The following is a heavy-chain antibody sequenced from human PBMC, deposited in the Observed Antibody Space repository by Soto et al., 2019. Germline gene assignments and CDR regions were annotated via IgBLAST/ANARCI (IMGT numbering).Heavy chain of an antibody. CDR3: ARSPPGGYHYYYVMDV. V-gene: IGHV3-13*04. CDR1: GFTFSSYD. J-gene: IGHJ6*02. D-gene: IGHD3-22*01. CDR2: IGTAGDT. Sequence: GGSLRLSCAASGFTFSSYDMHWVRQATGKGLEWVSAIGTAGDTYYPGSVKGRFTISRENAKNSLYLQMNSLRAGDTAVYYCARSPPGGYHYYYVMDVWGQGTTVTVSS.